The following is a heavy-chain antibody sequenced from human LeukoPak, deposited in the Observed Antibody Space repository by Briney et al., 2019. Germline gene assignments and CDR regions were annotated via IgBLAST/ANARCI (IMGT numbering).Heavy chain of an antibody. V-gene: IGHV3-7*01. J-gene: IGHJ3*02. CDR2: IKQDGSEK. D-gene: IGHD3-22*01. CDR3: AREYYYDSSGWAAFDI. Sequence: GGSLRLSCAASGFTFSNYGMHWVRQAPGKGLEWVANIKQDGSEKYYVDSVKGRFTISRDNAKNSLYLQMNSLRAEDTAVYYCAREYYYDSSGWAAFDIWGQGTMVTVSS. CDR1: GFTFSNYG.